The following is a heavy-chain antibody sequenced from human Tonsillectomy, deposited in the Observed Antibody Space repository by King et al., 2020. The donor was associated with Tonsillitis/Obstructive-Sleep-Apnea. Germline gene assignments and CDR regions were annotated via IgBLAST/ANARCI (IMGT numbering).Heavy chain of an antibody. D-gene: IGHD3-10*01. Sequence: VQLVQSGAEVKKPGASVKVSCKASGYTFTDYGATWVRQAPGQGLEWMGWISAYNGNRNYAQKLQGRVTMTTDTSTRTAYMELSSLRSDDTAVYYCARGYYGSGTGKYMDVWGKGTTVTVSS. CDR1: GYTFTDYG. CDR3: ARGYYGSGTGKYMDV. J-gene: IGHJ6*03. V-gene: IGHV1-18*01. CDR2: ISAYNGNR.